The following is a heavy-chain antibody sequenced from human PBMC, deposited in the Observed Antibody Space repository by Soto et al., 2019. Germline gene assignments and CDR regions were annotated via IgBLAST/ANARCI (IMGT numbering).Heavy chain of an antibody. CDR1: GGTFSSYA. Sequence: QVQLVQSGAEVKKPGSSVKVSCKASGGTFSSYAINWVRQAPGQGREWMGGIIPTFGTANYAQKFQGRVTITAVESTSTAYMELSSLRSEDTAVYYCARGSGGSSYYYYGMDVWGQGTTVTVSS. CDR3: ARGSGGSSYYYYGMDV. V-gene: IGHV1-69*12. D-gene: IGHD2-15*01. CDR2: IIPTFGTA. J-gene: IGHJ6*02.